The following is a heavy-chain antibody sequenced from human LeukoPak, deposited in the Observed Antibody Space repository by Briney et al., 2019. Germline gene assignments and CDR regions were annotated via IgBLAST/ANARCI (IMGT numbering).Heavy chain of an antibody. CDR2: ISDTGATT. CDR1: GFTFSSYA. Sequence: RGTLRLSCAGSGFTFSSYAMSCVRRGPGEGVEWASAISDTGATTYDADSVKGRFTIYRDNSRSTLYLQMNSLRAEDTALYYCAKDTSIGRYCTNGVCSPFDYWGQGTLVTVSS. CDR3: AKDTSIGRYCTNGVCSPFDY. D-gene: IGHD2-8*01. J-gene: IGHJ4*02. V-gene: IGHV3-23*01.